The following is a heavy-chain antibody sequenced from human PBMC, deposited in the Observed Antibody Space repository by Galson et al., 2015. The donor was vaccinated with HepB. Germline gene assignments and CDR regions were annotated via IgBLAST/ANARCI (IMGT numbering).Heavy chain of an antibody. V-gene: IGHV4-39*07. J-gene: IGHJ4*02. Sequence: ETLSLTCTVTGGPISTRSTFWAWMRQPPGKGLEWIGSLYYGGSTYYNPSLKSRVTISVDTSRSRFSLNLKSVTAADTAIYYCARGYQIAARPFDYWGQGALVTVSS. CDR1: GGPISTRSTF. CDR2: LYYGGST. D-gene: IGHD6-6*01. CDR3: ARGYQIAARPFDY.